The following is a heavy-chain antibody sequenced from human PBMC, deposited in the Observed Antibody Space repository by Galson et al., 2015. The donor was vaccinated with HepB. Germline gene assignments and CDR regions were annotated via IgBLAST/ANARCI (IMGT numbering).Heavy chain of an antibody. Sequence: SVKVSCKASGYTFTSYGISWVRQAPGQGLEWMGWISAYNGNTNYAQKLQGRVTMTTDTSTSTAYMELRSLRSDDTAVYYCARDSMTTVTPAVGYWGQGTLVTVSS. J-gene: IGHJ4*02. V-gene: IGHV1-18*04. D-gene: IGHD4-17*01. CDR1: GYTFTSYG. CDR3: ARDSMTTVTPAVGY. CDR2: ISAYNGNT.